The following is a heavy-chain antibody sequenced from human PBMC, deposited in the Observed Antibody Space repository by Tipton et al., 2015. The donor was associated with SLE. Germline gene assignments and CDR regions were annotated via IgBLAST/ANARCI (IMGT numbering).Heavy chain of an antibody. V-gene: IGHV1-69*05. CDR2: IIPIFGTA. CDR1: GGTFSSYA. D-gene: IGHD6-13*01. J-gene: IGHJ3*02. Sequence: QLVQSGAEVKKPGSSVKVSCKASGGTFSSYAISWVRQAPGQGLEWMGGIIPIFGTANYAQKFQGRVTITTDESTSTAYMELSSLRSEDTAVYYCAGDAAAGTGFAFDIWGQGTVATVSS. CDR3: AGDAAAGTGFAFDI.